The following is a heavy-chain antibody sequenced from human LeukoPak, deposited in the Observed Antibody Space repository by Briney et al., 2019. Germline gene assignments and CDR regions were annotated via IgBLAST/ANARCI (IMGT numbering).Heavy chain of an antibody. V-gene: IGHV3-30*02. Sequence: GGSLRLSCAASGFTFSSYGMHWVRQAPGKGLELEAFIRYDGSNKYYADSVKGRFTISRDNSKNTLYLQMNSLRAEDTAVYYCAKCRITMVRGVIAPFDYWGQGTRVTVSS. J-gene: IGHJ4*02. CDR3: AKCRITMVRGVIAPFDY. D-gene: IGHD3-10*01. CDR2: IRYDGSNK. CDR1: GFTFSSYG.